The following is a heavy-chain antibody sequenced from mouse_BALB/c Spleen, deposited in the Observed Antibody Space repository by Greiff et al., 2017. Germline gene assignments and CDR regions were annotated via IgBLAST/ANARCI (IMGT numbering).Heavy chain of an antibody. CDR3: ARGYDGDYFDY. D-gene: IGHD2-2*01. V-gene: IGHV1S135*01. CDR1: GYSFTGYN. CDR2: IDPYNGGT. Sequence: EVQGVESGPELGKPGASVKISCKASGYSFTGYNMYWVKQSHRKSLEWIGYIDPYNGGTSYNQKSKGKATLTVDKSSSTAYMHLNSLTSEDSAIYYCARGYDGDYFDYWGQGTTLTVSS. J-gene: IGHJ2*01.